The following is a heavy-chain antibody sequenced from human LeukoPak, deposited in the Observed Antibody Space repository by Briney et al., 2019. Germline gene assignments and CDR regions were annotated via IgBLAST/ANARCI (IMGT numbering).Heavy chain of an antibody. J-gene: IGHJ4*02. CDR1: VGSISSGNNY. Sequence: SETLSLTCTVSVGSISSGNNYYSWIRQSAGKGMEWIGNIYMSESTRYNPSLMSRVAMSVDTSKNQFSLKISSATAADTAVYYCARDWGIAAATPYYFDHWGQGILVTVSS. CDR3: ARDWGIAAATPYYFDH. V-gene: IGHV4-61*09. CDR2: IYMSEST. D-gene: IGHD6-13*01.